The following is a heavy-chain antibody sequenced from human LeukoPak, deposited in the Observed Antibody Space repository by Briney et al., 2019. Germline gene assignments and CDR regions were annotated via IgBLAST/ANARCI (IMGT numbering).Heavy chain of an antibody. V-gene: IGHV4-59*01. CDR3: ASQLEYGYYYYMDV. J-gene: IGHJ6*03. CDR2: IYYSGST. Sequence: SETLSLTCTVSGGSISSYYWSWIRQPPGKGLEWIGYIYYSGSTNYNPSLKSRATISVDTSKNQFSLKLSSVTAADTAVYYCASQLEYGYYYYMDVWGKGTTVTVSS. CDR1: GGSISSYY. D-gene: IGHD4/OR15-4a*01.